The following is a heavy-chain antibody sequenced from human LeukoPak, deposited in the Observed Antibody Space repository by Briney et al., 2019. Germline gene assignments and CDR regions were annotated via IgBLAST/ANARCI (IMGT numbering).Heavy chain of an antibody. CDR2: VYYSGST. D-gene: IGHD6-13*01. CDR3: ARDRGAAGVSYYYGLDV. Sequence: PSETLSPTCTVSGGSVSSGSYYWSWIRQPPGKGLEWIGYVYYSGSTNYNPSLKSRVTISVDTSKNQFSLKLSSVTAADTAVYYCARDRGAAGVSYYYGLDVWGKGTTVTVSS. CDR1: GGSVSSGSYY. V-gene: IGHV4-61*01. J-gene: IGHJ6*04.